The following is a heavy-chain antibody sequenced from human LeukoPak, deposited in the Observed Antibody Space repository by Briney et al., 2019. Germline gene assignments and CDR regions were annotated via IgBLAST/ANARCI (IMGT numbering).Heavy chain of an antibody. J-gene: IGHJ3*02. D-gene: IGHD2-21*01. CDR2: ISSSSSYI. V-gene: IGHV3-21*01. CDR1: GFTFSSYS. Sequence: KPGGSLRLSCAAPGFTFSSYSMNWVRQAPGKGLEWVSSISSSSSYIYYADSVKGRFTISRDNAKNSLYLQMNSLRAEDTAVYYCASGAYCGGDCYSGDAFDIWGQGTMVTVSS. CDR3: ASGAYCGGDCYSGDAFDI.